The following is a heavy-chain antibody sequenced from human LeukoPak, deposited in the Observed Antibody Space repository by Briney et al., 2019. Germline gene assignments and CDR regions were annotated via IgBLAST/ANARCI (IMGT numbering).Heavy chain of an antibody. CDR3: VRYAAATGTDGGDY. J-gene: IGHJ4*02. D-gene: IGHD6-13*01. Sequence: ASVKVSCKASGYTFTGYYIHWVRQAPGQGLEWMGWINPNSGGTNSAQQFQGRVTMTRDTSISTAYMELTRLKSDDTAVYYCVRYAAATGTDGGDYWGQGNLVTVSS. CDR2: INPNSGGT. V-gene: IGHV1-2*02. CDR1: GYTFTGYY.